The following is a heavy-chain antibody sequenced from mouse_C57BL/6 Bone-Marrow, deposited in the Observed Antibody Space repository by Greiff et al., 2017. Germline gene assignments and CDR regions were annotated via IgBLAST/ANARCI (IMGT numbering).Heavy chain of an antibody. D-gene: IGHD2-4*01. CDR1: GYTFTSYD. V-gene: IGHV1-85*01. CDR3: ARSSVITSYVMDY. J-gene: IGHJ4*01. CDR2: IYPRDGST. Sequence: QVQLKQSGPELVKPGASVKLSCKASGYTFTSYDINWVKQRPGQGLEWIGWIYPRDGSTKYNEKFKGKATLTVETSSSTASMELHSLTSEDSAVDFCARSSVITSYVMDYWGQGTSVTVSS.